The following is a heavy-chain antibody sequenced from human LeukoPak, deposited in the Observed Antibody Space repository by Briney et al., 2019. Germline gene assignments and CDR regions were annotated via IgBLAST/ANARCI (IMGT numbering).Heavy chain of an antibody. CDR3: ARSVGATMRKNLYFDY. Sequence: GGSLRLSCTASGFTFSSYGMHWVRQAPGKGLEWVAVISYDGSNKYYADSVKGRFTVSRDNSKNTLDLQMNSLRAEDTAVYYCARSVGATMRKNLYFDYWGQGTLVTVSS. V-gene: IGHV3-30*03. CDR1: GFTFSSYG. J-gene: IGHJ4*02. CDR2: ISYDGSNK. D-gene: IGHD1-26*01.